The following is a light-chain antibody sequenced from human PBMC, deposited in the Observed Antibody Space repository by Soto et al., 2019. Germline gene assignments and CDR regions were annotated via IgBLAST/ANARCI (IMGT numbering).Light chain of an antibody. CDR1: SDDVAFYNY. CDR2: EVT. Sequence: QSALTQPASVSGSPGQSITISCTGTSDDVAFYNYVSWYQQHPGKAPKLIIFEVTNRPSGVSNRFSGSKSGNTASLTISGLQAEDDADYYCSSYTSRSTYVFGTGTKLTVL. CDR3: SSYTSRSTYV. V-gene: IGLV2-14*01. J-gene: IGLJ1*01.